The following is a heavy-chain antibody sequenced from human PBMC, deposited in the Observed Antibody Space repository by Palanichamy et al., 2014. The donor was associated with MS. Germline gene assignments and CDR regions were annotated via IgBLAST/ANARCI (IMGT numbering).Heavy chain of an antibody. Sequence: EVQLVESGGDLVRPGGSLRLSCEASGFTFSLYRMIWVRQAPGKGLEWVANIKQDGSETSYVDSVKGRFTISRDNTKNSLFLEMNSLGAEDTAVYYCARGGGRVRWGYGLDVWGQGTTVTVSS. D-gene: IGHD3-16*01. CDR3: ARGGGRVRWGYGLDV. CDR1: GFTFSLYR. V-gene: IGHV3-7*01. CDR2: IKQDGSET. J-gene: IGHJ6*02.